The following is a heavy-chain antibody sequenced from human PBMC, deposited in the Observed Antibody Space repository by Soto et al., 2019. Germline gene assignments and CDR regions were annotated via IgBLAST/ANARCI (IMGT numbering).Heavy chain of an antibody. V-gene: IGHV3-21*01. CDR1: GFTFSSHN. CDR2: ISSSSRSI. Sequence: GGSLRLSCAASGFTFSSHNMNWIRQAPGKGLEWVSSISSSSRSIHYADSVKGRFTISRDNAENSLYLQMNSLGAEDTALYYCARSKYGDYVYYFDYWGQGTLVTVSS. CDR3: ARSKYGDYVYYFDY. D-gene: IGHD4-17*01. J-gene: IGHJ4*02.